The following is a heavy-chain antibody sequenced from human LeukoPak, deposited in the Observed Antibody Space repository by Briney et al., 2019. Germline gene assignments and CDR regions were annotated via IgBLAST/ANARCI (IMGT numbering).Heavy chain of an antibody. CDR2: IYYSGST. CDR3: ARGLRQGYYYDSSGYYFNY. Sequence: SETLSLTCTVSGGSISSSSYYWGWIRQPPGKGLEWIGSIYYSGSTYYNPSLKSRVTISVDTSKNQFSLKLSSVTAADTAVYYCARGLRQGYYYDSSGYYFNYWGQGTLVTVSS. D-gene: IGHD3-22*01. CDR1: GGSISSSSYY. J-gene: IGHJ4*02. V-gene: IGHV4-39*01.